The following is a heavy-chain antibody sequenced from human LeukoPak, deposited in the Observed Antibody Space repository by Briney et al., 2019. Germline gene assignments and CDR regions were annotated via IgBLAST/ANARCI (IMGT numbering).Heavy chain of an antibody. CDR1: GGSISSYY. J-gene: IGHJ5*02. V-gene: IGHV4-59*01. CDR2: IYYSGST. D-gene: IGHD3-3*01. Sequence: SETLSLTCTVSGGSISSYYWSWIRQPPGKGLEWIGYIYYSGSTNYNPSLKSRVTISVDTSKNQFSLKLSSVTAADTAVYYCARYYDFWSGYYLSWFDPWGQGTLVTVSS. CDR3: ARYYDFWSGYYLSWFDP.